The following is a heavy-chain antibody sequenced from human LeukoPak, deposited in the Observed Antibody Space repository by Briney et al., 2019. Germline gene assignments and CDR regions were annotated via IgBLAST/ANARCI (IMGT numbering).Heavy chain of an antibody. CDR1: GGSISSGGYY. V-gene: IGHV4-31*03. CDR2: IYYSGST. CDR3: ARGLGFWSGYYKLDY. D-gene: IGHD3-3*01. Sequence: SETLSLTCTVSGGSISSGGYYWSWIRQHPGKGLEYIGYIYYSGSTYYNPSLKSRVTMSVDTSKNHFSLKLSSVTAADTAVYYCARGLGFWSGYYKLDYWGQGTLVTVSS. J-gene: IGHJ4*02.